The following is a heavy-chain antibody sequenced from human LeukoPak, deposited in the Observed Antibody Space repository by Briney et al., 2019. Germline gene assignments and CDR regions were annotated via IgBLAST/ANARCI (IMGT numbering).Heavy chain of an antibody. D-gene: IGHD1-26*01. J-gene: IGHJ4*02. CDR2: VNPSSGDT. V-gene: IGHV1-8*03. Sequence: GASVKVSCKASRYSFINFDIYWVRQASGQGLEWMGWVNPSSGDTGYAQVFHDRVTITRDTSISTAYMELSSLTFEDTAIYYCARGRGWGDYWGQGTLVTVSP. CDR1: RYSFINFD. CDR3: ARGRGWGDY.